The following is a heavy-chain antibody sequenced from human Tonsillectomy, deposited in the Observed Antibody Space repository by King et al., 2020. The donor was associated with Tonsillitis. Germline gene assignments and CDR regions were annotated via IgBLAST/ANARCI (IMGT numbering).Heavy chain of an antibody. CDR1: GFTFSSYW. D-gene: IGHD6-19*01. V-gene: IGHV3-74*01. CDR3: AREGGSGWEASVDC. J-gene: IGHJ4*02. Sequence: VQLVESGGGLVQPGGSLRLSCAASGFTFSSYWMHWVRQAPGKGLVWVSRINSDGSSTSFADSVKGRFTISRDNAKNTLYLQMNSLRAEDTAVYYCAREGGSGWEASVDCWGQGTLVTVSS. CDR2: INSDGSST.